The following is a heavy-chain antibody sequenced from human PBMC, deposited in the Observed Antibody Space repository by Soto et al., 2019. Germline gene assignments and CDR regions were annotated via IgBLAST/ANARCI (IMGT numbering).Heavy chain of an antibody. CDR1: GGSISSSSYY. J-gene: IGHJ4*02. V-gene: IGHV4-39*01. D-gene: IGHD3-3*01. CDR3: ARTQWTSTFGVVTASPRTFDY. Sequence: QLQLQESGPGLVKPSETLSLTCTVSGGSISSSSYYWGWIRQPPGKGLEWIGSIYYSGSTYYNPSLKSRVTISVDTSKNQFSLKLSSVTAADTAVYYCARTQWTSTFGVVTASPRTFDYWGQGTLVTVSS. CDR2: IYYSGST.